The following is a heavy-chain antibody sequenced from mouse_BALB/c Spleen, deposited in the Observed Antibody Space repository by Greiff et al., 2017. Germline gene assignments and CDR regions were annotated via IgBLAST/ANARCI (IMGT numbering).Heavy chain of an antibody. Sequence: EVNVVESGGGLVQPGGSLKLSCAASGFTFSSYTMSWVRQTPEKRLEWVAYISNGGGSTYYPDTVKGRFTISRDNAKNTLYLQMSSLKSEDTAMYYCAKVRGSGYYAMDYWGQGTSVTVSS. CDR1: GFTFSSYT. V-gene: IGHV5-12-2*01. D-gene: IGHD2-14*01. CDR3: AKVRGSGYYAMDY. CDR2: ISNGGGST. J-gene: IGHJ4*01.